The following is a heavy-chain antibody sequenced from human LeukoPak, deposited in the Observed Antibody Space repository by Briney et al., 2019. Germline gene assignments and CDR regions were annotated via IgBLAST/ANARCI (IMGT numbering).Heavy chain of an antibody. CDR3: AREPTYYYGMDV. Sequence: PGGSLGLSCAASGFTFSSYGMHWVRQAPGKGLEWVAVIWYDGSNKYYADSVKGRFTISRDNSKNTLYLQMNSLRAEDTAVYYCAREPTYYYGMDVWGKGTTVTVSS. CDR2: IWYDGSNK. CDR1: GFTFSSYG. V-gene: IGHV3-33*01. J-gene: IGHJ6*04.